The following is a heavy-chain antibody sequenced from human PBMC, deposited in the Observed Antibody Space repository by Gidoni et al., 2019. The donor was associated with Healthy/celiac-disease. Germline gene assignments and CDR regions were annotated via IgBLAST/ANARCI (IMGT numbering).Heavy chain of an antibody. CDR2: ISGSGDNT. D-gene: IGHD6-19*01. J-gene: IGHJ4*02. V-gene: IGHV3-23*01. CDR3: TKPFTTGWYAGY. CDR1: GFTFSSSA. Sequence: EVQLLESGGGLVQPGGSLRLSWSASGFTFSSSAMSWVRQAPGKGLEWISSISGSGDNTYYADSVKGRFTISRDNSKNTLYLQLNRLTVEDTGVYYCTKPFTTGWYAGYWGQGTLVTVSS.